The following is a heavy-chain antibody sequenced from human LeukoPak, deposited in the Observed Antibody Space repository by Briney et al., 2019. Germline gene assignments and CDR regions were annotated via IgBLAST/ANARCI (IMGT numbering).Heavy chain of an antibody. CDR1: GGSITGYS. J-gene: IGHJ5*02. CDR3: VRGPYGSSISNWFDP. Sequence: PSETLSLTCSVSGGSITGYSWSWIRQTPGKGLEWIGYIYYNGDTHYNPSLNSRLSMSVDTPNKQFSLNLRSVTAADTAGYYCVRGPYGSSISNWFDPWGQGLLVTVSS. D-gene: IGHD3-10*01. V-gene: IGHV4-59*01. CDR2: IYYNGDT.